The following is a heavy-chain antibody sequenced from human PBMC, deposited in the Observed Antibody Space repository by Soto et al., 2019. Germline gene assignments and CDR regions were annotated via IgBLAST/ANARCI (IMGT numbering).Heavy chain of an antibody. CDR1: GFTFSDYY. D-gene: IGHD6-19*01. CDR3: ASWQWLVRGDY. CDR2: ISSSSSYT. J-gene: IGHJ4*02. V-gene: IGHV3-11*06. Sequence: GGSLRLSCAASGFTFSDYYMSWIRQAPGEGLEWGSYISSSSSYTNYAASVKGRFTISRDNAKNSLYLQMNSLRAEDTAVYYCASWQWLVRGDYWGQGTLVTVSS.